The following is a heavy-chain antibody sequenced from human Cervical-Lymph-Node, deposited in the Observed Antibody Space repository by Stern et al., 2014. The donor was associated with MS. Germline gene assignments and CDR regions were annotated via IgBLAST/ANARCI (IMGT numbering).Heavy chain of an antibody. J-gene: IGHJ6*02. CDR2: IYTSGST. Sequence: VQLVESGPGLVKPSQTLSLTCTVSGGSISSGSYYWSWIRQPAGKGLEGIGRIYTSGSTNYNPSLKRRVPISVDTSKNQFSLKMSSVTAADTAVYYCARDCRLRYFDNYGMDVWGQGTTVTVSS. V-gene: IGHV4-61*02. CDR3: ARDCRLRYFDNYGMDV. CDR1: GGSISSGSYY. D-gene: IGHD3-9*01.